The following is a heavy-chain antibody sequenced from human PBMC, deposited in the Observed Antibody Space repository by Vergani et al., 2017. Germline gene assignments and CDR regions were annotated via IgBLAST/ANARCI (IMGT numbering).Heavy chain of an antibody. CDR2: IIPIFGTA. CDR3: ASPAYCGGDCYHHHYYYXVDV. CDR1: GGTFSSYA. Sequence: QVQLVQSGAEVKKPGSSVKVSCKASGGTFSSYAISWVRQAPGQGLEWMGGIIPIFGTANYAQKFQGRVTITADESTSTAYMELSSLRSEDTAVYYCASPAYCGGDCYHHHYYYXVDVWGKGTTVTVSS. D-gene: IGHD2-21*01. J-gene: IGHJ6*03. V-gene: IGHV1-69*01.